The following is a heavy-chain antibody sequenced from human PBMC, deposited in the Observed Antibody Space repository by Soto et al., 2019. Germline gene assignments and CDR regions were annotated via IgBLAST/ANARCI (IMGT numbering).Heavy chain of an antibody. Sequence: QAQLVESGGGVVQPGRSLRLSCAASGFTFSSYGMHWVRQAPGTGLEWVAVISYDGGLQHYADSVKGRFTISRDNSKNMVLLQMNSLRAEDTAVYYCVSDRGYGHASVPYSWGQGPRVSVSS. J-gene: IGHJ4*02. CDR3: VSDRGYGHASVPYS. CDR1: GFTFSSYG. V-gene: IGHV3-30*03. CDR2: ISYDGGLQ. D-gene: IGHD5-18*01.